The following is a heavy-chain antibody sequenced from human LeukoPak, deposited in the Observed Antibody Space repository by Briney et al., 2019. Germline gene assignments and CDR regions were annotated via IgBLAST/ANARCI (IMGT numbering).Heavy chain of an antibody. CDR3: AKGGDIVVVPAAIPHDY. V-gene: IGHV3-23*01. Sequence: GGSLRLSCAASGFTFSSYGMSWVRQAPGKGLEWVSAISGSGGSTYYADSVKGRFTISRDNSKNTLYLQMNSLRAEDTAVYYCAKGGDIVVVPAAIPHDYWGQGTLVTVSS. D-gene: IGHD2-2*01. J-gene: IGHJ4*02. CDR2: ISGSGGST. CDR1: GFTFSSYG.